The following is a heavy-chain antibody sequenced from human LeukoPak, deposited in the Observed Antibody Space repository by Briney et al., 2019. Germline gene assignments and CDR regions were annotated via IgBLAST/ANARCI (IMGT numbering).Heavy chain of an antibody. J-gene: IGHJ6*02. V-gene: IGHV3-48*03. CDR2: IDSSGSTR. CDR3: ALLATINYYYYGMDV. D-gene: IGHD5-24*01. CDR1: GFTFSDYE. Sequence: SGGSLRLSCAASGFTFSDYEMNWVRQAPGKGLEWISYIDSSGSTRSYADSVKGRFTISRDYGKNSMYLQMNDMRGEDTAVYFCALLATINYYYYGMDVWGRGTTVTVS.